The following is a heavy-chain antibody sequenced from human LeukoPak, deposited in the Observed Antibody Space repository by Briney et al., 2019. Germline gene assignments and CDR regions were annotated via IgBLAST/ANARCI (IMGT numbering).Heavy chain of an antibody. Sequence: VASVKVSCKASGYTFTSYDINWVRQATGQGLEWMGWMNPNSGNTGYAQKFQGRVTMTRNTSISTAYMELSSLRSENTAVYYCASGSSVVGATRDYWGQGTLVTVSS. V-gene: IGHV1-8*01. CDR3: ASGSSVVGATRDY. CDR1: GYTFTSYD. D-gene: IGHD1-26*01. CDR2: MNPNSGNT. J-gene: IGHJ4*02.